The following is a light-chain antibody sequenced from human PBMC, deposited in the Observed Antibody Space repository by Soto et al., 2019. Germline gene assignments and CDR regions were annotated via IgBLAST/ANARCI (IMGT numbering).Light chain of an antibody. V-gene: IGKV1-33*01. CDR3: QQYDNLH. CDR1: QDISNY. J-gene: IGKJ5*01. Sequence: DIQMTQSPSSLSASVGDRVTITCQASQDISNYLNWYQQKPGKAPKLLIYDASNLETGVPSRFSGSGSGTDFTFTISSLQPEDIATYYCQQYDNLHFGQGTRLEIK. CDR2: DAS.